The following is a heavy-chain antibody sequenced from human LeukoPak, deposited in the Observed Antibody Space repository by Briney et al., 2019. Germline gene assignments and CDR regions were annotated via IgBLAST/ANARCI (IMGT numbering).Heavy chain of an antibody. V-gene: IGHV3-9*01. J-gene: IGHJ4*02. CDR1: GFTFDDYA. D-gene: IGHD2-15*01. CDR2: ISWNSGSI. CDR3: AKSSLEVDCSGGSCYLAGNYYFDY. Sequence: PGGSLRLSCAASGFTFDDYAMHWVRHAPGKGLEWVSGISWNSGSIVYADSVKGRFTISRDNAKNSLYLQMNSLRAEDTALYYCAKSSLEVDCSGGSCYLAGNYYFDYWGQGTLVTVSS.